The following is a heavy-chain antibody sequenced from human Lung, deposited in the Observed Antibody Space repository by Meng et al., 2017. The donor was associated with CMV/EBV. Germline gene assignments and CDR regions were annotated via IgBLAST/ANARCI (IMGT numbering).Heavy chain of an antibody. D-gene: IGHD3-9*01. J-gene: IGHJ4*02. CDR1: GFKFDSYA. CDR3: AKDRRFGHDILTVLDY. Sequence: LTXAASGFKFDSYAMSWVRQAPGKGLEWVAAIVGAGGKTHYADSVRGRFTISRDNFKNTLYLEMDSLRGEDTAVYYCAKDRRFGHDILTVLDYWGQGTLVTVSS. CDR2: IVGAGGKT. V-gene: IGHV3-23*01.